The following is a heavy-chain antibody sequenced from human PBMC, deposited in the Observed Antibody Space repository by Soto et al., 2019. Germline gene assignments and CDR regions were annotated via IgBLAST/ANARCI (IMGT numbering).Heavy chain of an antibody. CDR1: GLTFTNYF. V-gene: IGHV1-46*01. Sequence: QVQLVQSGAEVKKPGASVKVSCTASGLTFTNYFMHWVRQAPGQGLEWVGMINRGSTGTNYAQKFQCRVIMTRDTSTITVYMELSSLRAEDTAVYYCARDAYAFEMWGQGTMVTVSS. CDR2: INRGSTGT. D-gene: IGHD3-16*01. J-gene: IGHJ3*02. CDR3: ARDAYAFEM.